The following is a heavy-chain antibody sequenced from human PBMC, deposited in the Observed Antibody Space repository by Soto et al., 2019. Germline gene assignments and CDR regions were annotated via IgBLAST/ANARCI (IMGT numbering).Heavy chain of an antibody. Sequence: EVQLVESGGGLVQPGGSLRLSCEASGFMFSAYWMSWVRQDPRKGLEWVATISGGASDKFYVDSVKGRVTISRDDAKNYLYLQMNSLRDDDPAVYYCVSDAWHRFDHWGQGTLVTVSS. CDR1: GFMFSAYW. CDR2: ISGGASDK. J-gene: IGHJ4*02. CDR3: VSDAWHRFDH. V-gene: IGHV3-7*01.